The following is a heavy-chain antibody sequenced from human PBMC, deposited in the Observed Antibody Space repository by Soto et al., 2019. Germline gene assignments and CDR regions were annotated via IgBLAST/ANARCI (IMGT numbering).Heavy chain of an antibody. CDR2: ISGNGEST. D-gene: IGHD2-2*01. J-gene: IGHJ3*02. Sequence: GGSLRVSCAASGFTFSSYAMDWARKATGKGLEYVSTISGNGESTFYANSVKGRFTISRDNSKNTLYLQMGSLRAEDMAVYYCARVEGYCSSTSCYFGAFDIWGQGTMVTVSS. CDR1: GFTFSSYA. V-gene: IGHV3-64*01. CDR3: ARVEGYCSSTSCYFGAFDI.